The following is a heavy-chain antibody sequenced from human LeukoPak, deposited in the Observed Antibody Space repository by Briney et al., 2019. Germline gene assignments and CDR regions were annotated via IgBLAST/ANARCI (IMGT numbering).Heavy chain of an antibody. CDR1: GYTFTSYD. Sequence: ASVKVSCKASGYTFTSYDINWVRQATGQGLEWMGWMNPNSGNTGYAQKFQGRVTMTRNTSISTAYMELSSLRSEDTAVYYCARGSAAAGFDYYYYYMDVWGKGTTVTISS. CDR3: ARGSAAAGFDYYYYYMDV. J-gene: IGHJ6*03. D-gene: IGHD6-13*01. V-gene: IGHV1-8*01. CDR2: MNPNSGNT.